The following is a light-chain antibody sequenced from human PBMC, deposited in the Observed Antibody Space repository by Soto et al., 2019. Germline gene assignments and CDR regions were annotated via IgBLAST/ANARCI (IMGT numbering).Light chain of an antibody. V-gene: IGKV4-1*01. CDR3: QQYYRTPPT. Sequence: DIVMTQSPDSLAVSLGERATINCKSSQSVLYSPNNKNSLAWYQQKPGQPPKLFIYWASIRESGVPDRFSGSRSGTDFTLTTSSLQAEDVAVYYCQQYYRTPPTFGQGTKAEIK. CDR2: WAS. J-gene: IGKJ1*01. CDR1: QSVLYSPNNKNS.